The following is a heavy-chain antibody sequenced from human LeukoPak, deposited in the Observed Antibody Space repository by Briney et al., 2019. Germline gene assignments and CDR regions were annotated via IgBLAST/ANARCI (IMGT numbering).Heavy chain of an antibody. CDR2: IHNDGETT. CDR3: AKAEGGTYFNYCFDY. Sequence: PGASLRLSCAASGFSFSNYAMIWVRQDPGKGLEWVSIIHNDGETTYYTDSVKGRFGVSRDNSKNTLYLEMNSLRAEDTAVYFCAKAEGGTYFNYCFDYWGQGTLVTVSS. J-gene: IGHJ4*02. CDR1: GFSFSNYA. V-gene: IGHV3-23*03. D-gene: IGHD1-26*01.